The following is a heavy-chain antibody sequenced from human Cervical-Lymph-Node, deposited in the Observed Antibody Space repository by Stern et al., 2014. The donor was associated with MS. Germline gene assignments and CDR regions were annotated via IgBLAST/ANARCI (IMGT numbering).Heavy chain of an antibody. D-gene: IGHD3-22*01. J-gene: IGHJ5*02. CDR2: IYWDDGK. CDR1: GFSVSTTGVA. Sequence: ESGPTLVRPTQTLTLTCTVSGFSVSTTGVAVGWIRQPPGKALEWLALIYWDDGKRYSPSLKTRLTITKDTSKNEVVLRMTNMDPVDTATYYCARSSYYETSTHTWFDPWGQGTLVTVSS. V-gene: IGHV2-5*02. CDR3: ARSSYYETSTHTWFDP.